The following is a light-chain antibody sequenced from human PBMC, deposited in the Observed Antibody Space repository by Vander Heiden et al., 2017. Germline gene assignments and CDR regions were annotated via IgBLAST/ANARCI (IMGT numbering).Light chain of an antibody. CDR1: QSLSRNF. J-gene: IGKJ4*01. CDR3: QQYDKFPLT. V-gene: IGKV3-20*01. Sequence: NVLTQPPGTLSLSPGQRATLSCRASQSLSRNFLAWYQQKPGQPPRLLIYGASNRAASTPDMISSSGSRTSITLTISRLEPEDFAVYFCQQYDKFPLTFGGGTKVDIK. CDR2: GAS.